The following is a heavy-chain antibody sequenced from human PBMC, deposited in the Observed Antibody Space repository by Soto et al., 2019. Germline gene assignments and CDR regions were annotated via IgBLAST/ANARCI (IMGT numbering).Heavy chain of an antibody. Sequence: PGESLKISCKGSGYSFAGFWITWVRKKPGKGLEWMGRIDPSDSQTYYSPSFRGHVTISLTKSITTVFLQWRSLKASDTAMYYCARRGTLSGRDAFDVWGEGTTVTVSS. V-gene: IGHV5-10-1*01. CDR3: ARRGTLSGRDAFDV. J-gene: IGHJ3*01. D-gene: IGHD5-12*01. CDR1: GYSFAGFW. CDR2: IDPSDSQT.